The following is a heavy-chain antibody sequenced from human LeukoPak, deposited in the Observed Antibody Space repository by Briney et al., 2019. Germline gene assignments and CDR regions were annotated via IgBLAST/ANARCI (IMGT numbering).Heavy chain of an antibody. V-gene: IGHV3-7*01. Sequence: GGSLRLSCAASGFTFSTFWMRWVRQAPGKGLEWVANIKQDGRDKYYVASMKGRSTISRDNIKNSLYLQMNSLRVEDTSVYYCARGGAKGSFDYWGQGILVTVSS. CDR3: ARGGAKGSFDY. CDR1: GFTFSTFW. CDR2: IKQDGRDK. J-gene: IGHJ4*02.